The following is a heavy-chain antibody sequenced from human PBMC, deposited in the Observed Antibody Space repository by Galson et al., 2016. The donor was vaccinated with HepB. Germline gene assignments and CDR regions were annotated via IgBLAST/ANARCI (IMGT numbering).Heavy chain of an antibody. CDR3: VRLALRAPGGFDY. Sequence: SVKVSCKASGATFNNYAIDWVRQAPGQGLEWMGGIIPIFGTSNYAQKFQGRVTITADESTSTAYMELSSLRSEDTAVYYCVRLALRAPGGFDYWGQGTLVTVSS. CDR2: IIPIFGTS. CDR1: GATFNNYA. V-gene: IGHV1-69*13. D-gene: IGHD3-10*01. J-gene: IGHJ4*02.